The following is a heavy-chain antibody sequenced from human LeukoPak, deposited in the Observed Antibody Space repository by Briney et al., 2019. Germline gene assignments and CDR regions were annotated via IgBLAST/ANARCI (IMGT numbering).Heavy chain of an antibody. CDR2: IIPIFGTA. V-gene: IGHV1-69*13. D-gene: IGHD3-10*01. Sequence: SVKVSCKASGGTFSSYAISWVRQAPGQGLEWMGGIIPIFGTANYAQKFQGRVTITADESTSTAYMELSRLRSDDTAVYYCARDRGITMVRGVIVYWGQGTLVTVSS. J-gene: IGHJ4*02. CDR3: ARDRGITMVRGVIVY. CDR1: GGTFSSYA.